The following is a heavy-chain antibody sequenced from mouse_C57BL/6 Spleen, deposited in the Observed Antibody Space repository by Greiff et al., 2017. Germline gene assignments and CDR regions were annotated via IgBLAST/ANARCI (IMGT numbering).Heavy chain of an antibody. CDR2: ISSGGSYT. D-gene: IGHD1-1*01. J-gene: IGHJ2*01. CDR1: GFTFSSYG. V-gene: IGHV5-6*01. Sequence: DVQLVESGGDLVKPGGSLKLSCAASGFTFSSYGMSWVRQTPDKRLEWVATISSGGSYTYYPDSVKGRFTISRDNAKNTLYLQMSSLKSEDTAMYYCARRTTVVENYFDYWGQGTTLTVSS. CDR3: ARRTTVVENYFDY.